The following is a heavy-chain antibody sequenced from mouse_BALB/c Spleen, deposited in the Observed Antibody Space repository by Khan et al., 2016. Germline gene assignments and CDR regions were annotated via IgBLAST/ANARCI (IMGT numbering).Heavy chain of an antibody. V-gene: IGHV2-6-7*01. CDR1: GCSLTGYG. J-gene: IGHJ3*01. CDR2: IWGDGST. Sequence: QVQLKESGPGLVAPSQSLSITCTVSGCSLTGYGVNWVRQPPGKGLEWLGMIWGDGSTDYNSALKSRLSISTDNSKSQVFLKLNSLQTDDTARYDCAGAHYGTSFAYWGQGTLVTVSA. CDR3: AGAHYGTSFAY. D-gene: IGHD1-2*01.